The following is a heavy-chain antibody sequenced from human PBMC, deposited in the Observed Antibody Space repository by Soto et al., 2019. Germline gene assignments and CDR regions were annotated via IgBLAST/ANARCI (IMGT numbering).Heavy chain of an antibody. CDR3: ARAYGELLYYFDY. V-gene: IGHV4-38-2*02. CDR2: IYHSGST. Sequence: SXYSISSGYYWGWIRQPPGKGLEWIGSIYHSGSTYYNPSLKSRVTISVDTSKNQFSLKLSSVTAADTAVYYCARAYGELLYYFDYWGQGTLVTVSS. CDR1: XYSISSGYY. J-gene: IGHJ4*02. D-gene: IGHD4-17*01.